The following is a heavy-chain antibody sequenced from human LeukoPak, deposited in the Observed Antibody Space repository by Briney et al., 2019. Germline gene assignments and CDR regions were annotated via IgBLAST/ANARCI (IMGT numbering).Heavy chain of an antibody. CDR1: GLTFSNSA. Sequence: PGGSLRLFCAASGLTFSNSAMTWVRQAPGKGLEWVSTISGGGASTYYADSVKGRFTISRDNSKNTLYLQMYSLRAEDTAVYYCAKGGHFSSFDPWGQGTLVTVSS. J-gene: IGHJ5*02. CDR3: AKGGHFSSFDP. V-gene: IGHV3-23*01. CDR2: ISGGGAST. D-gene: IGHD3-3*02.